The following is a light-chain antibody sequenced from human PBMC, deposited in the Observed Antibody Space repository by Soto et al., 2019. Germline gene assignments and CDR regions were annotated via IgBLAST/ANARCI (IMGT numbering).Light chain of an antibody. CDR3: QQYNIWLT. V-gene: IGKV3-15*01. CDR1: QSVSSN. J-gene: IGKJ4*01. Sequence: EIVMTQSPATLSVSPGERATLSCRASQSVSSNLAWYQQKPGQAPRLLIYGASTRATGMPARFSGSGSGTEFTPTISSLQSEDFAVYYCQQYNIWLTFGGGTKVEI. CDR2: GAS.